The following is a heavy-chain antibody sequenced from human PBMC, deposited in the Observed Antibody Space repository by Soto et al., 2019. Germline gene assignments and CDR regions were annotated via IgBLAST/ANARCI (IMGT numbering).Heavy chain of an antibody. CDR3: ASDRSSGWDQGYGMDV. CDR1: GGSISTYY. CDR2: IYYSGST. D-gene: IGHD6-19*01. J-gene: IGHJ6*02. V-gene: IGHV4-59*01. Sequence: QVQLHESGPGVVKPSETLSLTCTVSGGSISTYYWSWIRQPPGKGLEWIGYIYYSGSTSYNPSLKSRVIISVDTSKNQFSLKLRSVTAADTAVYYCASDRSSGWDQGYGMDVWGQGTTVTVSS.